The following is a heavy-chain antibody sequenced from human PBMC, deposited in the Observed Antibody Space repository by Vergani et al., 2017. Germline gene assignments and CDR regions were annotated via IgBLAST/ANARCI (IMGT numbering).Heavy chain of an antibody. CDR3: ARGKTGCSSTSCSDGWLDP. CDR1: GFTFSSYG. V-gene: IGHV3-33*01. CDR2: IWYDGSNK. D-gene: IGHD2-2*01. J-gene: IGHJ5*02. Sequence: QVQLVESGGGVVQPGRSLRLSCAASGFTFSSYGMHWVRQAPGKGLEWVAVIWYDGSNKYYADSVKGRFTISRDNSKNTLYLQMNSLRAEDTAVYYCARGKTGCSSTSCSDGWLDPWGQGTLVTVSS.